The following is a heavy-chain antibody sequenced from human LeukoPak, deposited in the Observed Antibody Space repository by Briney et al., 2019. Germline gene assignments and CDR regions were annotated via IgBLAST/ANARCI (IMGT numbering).Heavy chain of an antibody. CDR2: ISAYNGNT. J-gene: IGHJ5*02. CDR3: ARRPITMVRGVIITWFDP. V-gene: IGHV1-18*01. D-gene: IGHD3-10*01. CDR1: GYTFTSYG. Sequence: ASVKVSCKASGYTFTSYGISWVRQAPGQGLEWMGWISAYNGNTNYEQKLQGRVTMTTDTSTSTAYMELRSLRSDDTAVYYCARRPITMVRGVIITWFDPWGQGTLVTASS.